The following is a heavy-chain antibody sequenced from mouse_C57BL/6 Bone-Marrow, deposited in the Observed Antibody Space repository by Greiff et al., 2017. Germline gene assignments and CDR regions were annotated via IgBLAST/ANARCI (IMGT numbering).Heavy chain of an antibody. CDR2: IYPGSGST. Sequence: QVQLQQPGAELVKPGASVKMSCKASGYTFTSYGITWVKQRPGQGLEWIGDIYPGSGSTYYNEKFKSKATLTVDTSSSTAYMQLSSLTSEDSAVYYCASYDYYFDYWGQGTTLTVSS. CDR1: GYTFTSYG. CDR3: ASYDYYFDY. J-gene: IGHJ2*01. D-gene: IGHD2-4*01. V-gene: IGHV1-55*01.